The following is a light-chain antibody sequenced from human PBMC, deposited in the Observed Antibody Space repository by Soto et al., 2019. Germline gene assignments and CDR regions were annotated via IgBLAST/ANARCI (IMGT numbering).Light chain of an antibody. CDR1: SSNIGNNY. Sequence: QSVSTQPPSVSAAPGQRVTISCSGSSSNIGNNYVSWYQQLPRTAPKLLIYENNKRPSGIPDRFSGSKSGTSATLTITGLQTGDEADYYCGSWDSSLSAVVFGGGTKLTVL. J-gene: IGLJ2*01. CDR2: ENN. V-gene: IGLV1-51*02. CDR3: GSWDSSLSAVV.